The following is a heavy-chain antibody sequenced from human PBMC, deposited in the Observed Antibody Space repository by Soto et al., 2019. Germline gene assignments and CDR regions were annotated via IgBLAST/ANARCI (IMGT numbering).Heavy chain of an antibody. CDR3: PTDSYITVRPVRLDY. Sequence: GGSLRLSCAASGFTFSNAWINWVRQGSGKGLEWVGRIKRKTDGGTTDFAASVKGRFAISRDDSISMAFMRMNSLKTEDTAVYYCPTDSYITVRPVRLDYWVQGTLVTVSS. V-gene: IGHV3-15*07. J-gene: IGHJ4*01. D-gene: IGHD3-22*01. CDR1: GFTFSNAW. CDR2: IKRKTDGGTT.